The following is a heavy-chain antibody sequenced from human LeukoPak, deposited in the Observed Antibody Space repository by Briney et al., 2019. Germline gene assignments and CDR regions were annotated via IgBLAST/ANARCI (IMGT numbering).Heavy chain of an antibody. CDR2: ISNNGRNK. J-gene: IGHJ4*02. V-gene: IGHV3-30*04. CDR3: TRDLTGHYSIDY. CDR1: GFTFSTYA. D-gene: IGHD3-22*01. Sequence: PGGSLRLSCAASGFTFSTYAIHWVRQAPGKGLEWVAFISNNGRNKDYADPVKGRFTISRDNSKNTLYLQVNSLRPDDTAVYYCTRDLTGHYSIDYWGQGTLVTVSS.